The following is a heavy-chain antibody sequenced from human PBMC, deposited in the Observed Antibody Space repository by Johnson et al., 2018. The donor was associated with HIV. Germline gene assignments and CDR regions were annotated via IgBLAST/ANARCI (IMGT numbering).Heavy chain of an antibody. Sequence: EVQLVESGGGLAKPAWSPRLSYAASQFTFSNYYMNCVRQAPGNGLELVGQVNPNWGNTYLIDSGKDRFNASRDNAKNTLYLQMNSLRAEDTAVYYCAREMAWEDAFDIWGQGTMVTVSS. J-gene: IGHJ3*02. CDR3: AREMAWEDAFDI. D-gene: IGHD5-24*01. CDR1: QFTFSNYY. V-gene: IGHV3-25*05. CDR2: VNPNWGNT.